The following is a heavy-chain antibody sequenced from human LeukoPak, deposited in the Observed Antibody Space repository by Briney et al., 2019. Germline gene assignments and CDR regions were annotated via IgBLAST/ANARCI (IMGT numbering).Heavy chain of an antibody. CDR2: FYTSGST. D-gene: IGHD6-19*01. J-gene: IGHJ1*01. CDR1: GVSITSYY. CDR3: ARDPRIAVAGTHIRRKEYFQH. V-gene: IGHV4-4*07. Sequence: SETLSLTCTVSGVSITSYYWSWIRQPAGKGLEWIGRFYTSGSTNYNPSLKSRVTMSVDTSKNQFSLKLSSVTAADTAVYYCARDPRIAVAGTHIRRKEYFQHWGQGTLVTVSS.